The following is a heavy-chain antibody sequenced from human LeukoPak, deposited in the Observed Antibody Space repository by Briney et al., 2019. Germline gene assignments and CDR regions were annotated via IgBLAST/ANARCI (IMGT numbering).Heavy chain of an antibody. CDR2: IYYTGNS. CDR3: ARVLFDIVVVPTDIHDALDI. Sequence: SSETLSLTCTVSGGAIRSRYWSWIRQPPGKGLEWIGYIYYTGNSNYNPSLKSRVTISVDTSKNQFSLKLSSMTAADTAVYYCARVLFDIVVVPTDIHDALDIWGQGTLVTVSS. V-gene: IGHV4-59*11. J-gene: IGHJ3*02. CDR1: GGAIRSRY. D-gene: IGHD2-2*01.